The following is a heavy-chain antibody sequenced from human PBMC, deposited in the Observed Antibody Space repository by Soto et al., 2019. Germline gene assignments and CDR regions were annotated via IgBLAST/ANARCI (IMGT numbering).Heavy chain of an antibody. Sequence: QVQLVESGGGVVQPGRSLRLSCAASGFTFSSYGLHWVRQAPGKGLEWVAVIWYDGSNEYYADSVKGRFTISRDNSKNTMYLQMNSLRAEDTAVYYCARDDIAGAITPGDYWGQGTLFTVSS. CDR3: ARDDIAGAITPGDY. CDR2: IWYDGSNE. D-gene: IGHD1-26*01. V-gene: IGHV3-33*01. CDR1: GFTFSSYG. J-gene: IGHJ4*02.